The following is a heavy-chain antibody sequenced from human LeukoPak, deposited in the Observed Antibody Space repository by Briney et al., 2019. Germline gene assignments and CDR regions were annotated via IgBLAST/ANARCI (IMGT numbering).Heavy chain of an antibody. Sequence: SETLSLTCTVSGGSISSYYWSWIRQPPGKGLEWIGYIYYSGSTNYNPSLKSRVTISVDTSKNQFSLKLSSVTAADTAVYYCARFRGGEWLKMVGFDIWGQGKKVTGSS. CDR2: IYYSGST. CDR1: GGSISSYY. CDR3: ARFRGGEWLKMVGFDI. D-gene: IGHD3-16*01. J-gene: IGHJ3*02. V-gene: IGHV4-59*01.